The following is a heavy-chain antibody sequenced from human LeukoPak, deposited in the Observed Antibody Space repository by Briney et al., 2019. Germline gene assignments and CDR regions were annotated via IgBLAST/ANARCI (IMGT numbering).Heavy chain of an antibody. V-gene: IGHV3-23*01. Sequence: PGGSLRLSCAASGFTFSSYAMSWVRQAPGKGLEWVSAISGSGGSTYYADSVKGRFTISRGNSKNTLYLQMNSLRAEDTAVYYCAKFDGAVAGFNTFDYWGQGTLVTVSS. CDR1: GFTFSSYA. D-gene: IGHD6-19*01. CDR2: ISGSGGST. CDR3: AKFDGAVAGFNTFDY. J-gene: IGHJ4*02.